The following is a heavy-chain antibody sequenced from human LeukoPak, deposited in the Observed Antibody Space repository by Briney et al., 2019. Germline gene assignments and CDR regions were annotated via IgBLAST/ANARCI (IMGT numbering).Heavy chain of an antibody. J-gene: IGHJ6*03. CDR3: ARVVGEWLSSGMDV. V-gene: IGHV5-51*01. Sequence: GESLKISCKGSGYSFNRYWIGWVRQMPGKGLDWMGIIYPGDSKTRYSPSFEGQVTLSVDTSKSTAYLQWSSLKASDTAIYFCARVVGEWLSSGMDVWGKGTTVTVSS. CDR1: GYSFNRYW. D-gene: IGHD3-3*01. CDR2: IYPGDSKT.